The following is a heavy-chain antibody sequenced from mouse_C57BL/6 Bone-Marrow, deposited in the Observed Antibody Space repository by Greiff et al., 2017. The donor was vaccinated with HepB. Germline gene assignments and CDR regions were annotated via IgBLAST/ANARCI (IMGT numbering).Heavy chain of an antibody. V-gene: IGHV7-3*01. J-gene: IGHJ1*03. D-gene: IGHD1-1*01. CDR2: IRNKANGYTT. Sequence: DVQLVESGGGLVQPGGSLSLSCAASGFTFTDYYMSWVRQPPGKALEWLGFIRNKANGYTTEYSASVKGRFTISRDNSQSILYLQMNALRAEDSATYYCARSYYYGLFDVWGTGTTVTVSS. CDR3: ARSYYYGLFDV. CDR1: GFTFTDYY.